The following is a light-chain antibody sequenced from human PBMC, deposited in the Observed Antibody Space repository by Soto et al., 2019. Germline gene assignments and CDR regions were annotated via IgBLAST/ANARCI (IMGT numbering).Light chain of an antibody. J-gene: IGKJ1*01. CDR3: QQYNRYAVT. Sequence: DSQLTLSSSTMSASLRDRDSITCLASQSASTFFAWYQQKPGQAPKLLIYDASTLHSGVPSRFSASGSGTEFALTISGLQPDDFAVYYCQQYNRYAVTFGQGTKVDI. V-gene: IGKV1-5*01. CDR2: DAS. CDR1: QSASTF.